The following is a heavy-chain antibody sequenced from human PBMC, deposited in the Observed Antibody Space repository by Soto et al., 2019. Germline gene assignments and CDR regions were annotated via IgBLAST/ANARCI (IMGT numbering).Heavy chain of an antibody. CDR1: GFTFSIYS. CDR3: ARDRVGAIEAFDY. J-gene: IGHJ4*02. CDR2: ISSRSSYI. V-gene: IGHV3-21*01. Sequence: GGSLRLSGAASGFTFSIYSMNWVRQAPGKGLEWVSSISSRSSYIYYTDSVTGRLTISRDNAKNSLKLQMNSLRAEDTAVYYCARDRVGAIEAFDYWGQGTLVTVS. D-gene: IGHD1-26*01.